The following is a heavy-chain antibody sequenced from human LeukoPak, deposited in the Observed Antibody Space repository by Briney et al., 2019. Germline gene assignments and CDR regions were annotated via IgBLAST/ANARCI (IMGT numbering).Heavy chain of an antibody. CDR1: GFTFGSYS. Sequence: GGSLRLSCAASGFTFGSYSMNWVRQAPGKGLEWVSSISSSSSYIYYADSVKGRFTISRDNAKNSLYLQMNSLRAEDTAVYYCARGSIAAAGKGANYYYYMDVWGKGTTVTISS. CDR2: ISSSSSYI. CDR3: ARGSIAAAGKGANYYYYMDV. D-gene: IGHD6-13*01. J-gene: IGHJ6*03. V-gene: IGHV3-21*01.